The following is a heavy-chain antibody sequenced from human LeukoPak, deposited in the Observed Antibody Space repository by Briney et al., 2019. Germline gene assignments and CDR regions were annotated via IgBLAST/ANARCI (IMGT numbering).Heavy chain of an antibody. V-gene: IGHV1-18*01. J-gene: IGHJ4*02. CDR2: ISTYNGNT. D-gene: IGHD3-10*01. Sequence: ASVKVSCKASGYTFTSYDINWVRQATGQGLEWMGWISTYNGNTNYAQKLQGRVTMTTDTSTSTAYMELTSLRSDDTAVYYCAKAPNYSGSGSPLFDYWGQGTLVTVSS. CDR3: AKAPNYSGSGSPLFDY. CDR1: GYTFTSYD.